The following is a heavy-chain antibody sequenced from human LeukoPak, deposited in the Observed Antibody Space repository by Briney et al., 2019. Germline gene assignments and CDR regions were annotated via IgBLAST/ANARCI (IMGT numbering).Heavy chain of an antibody. J-gene: IGHJ2*01. V-gene: IGHV4-59*01. D-gene: IGHD6-13*01. CDR1: GGSISSYY. Sequence: SETLSLTCTVSGGSISSYYWSWIRQPPGKGLEWIGYIYYSGGTNYNPSLKSRVTISVDTSKNQFSLKLSSVTAADTAVYYCARDSSSWYGPGYFDLWGRGTLVTVSS. CDR2: IYYSGGT. CDR3: ARDSSSWYGPGYFDL.